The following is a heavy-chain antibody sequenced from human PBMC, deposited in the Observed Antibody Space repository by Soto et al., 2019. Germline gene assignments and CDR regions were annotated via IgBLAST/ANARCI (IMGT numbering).Heavy chain of an antibody. J-gene: IGHJ2*01. CDR3: AKEPVGPDWYFDL. CDR2: ISGSGIST. V-gene: IGHV3-23*01. Sequence: DVQLLESGGGLVQPGGSLRLSCAASGFTFRSYAMSWVGQAPGKGRGWVSGISGSGISTHYADSVKGRFTVSRDNSKNTLYLQMNSLRAEDTAVYNCAKEPVGPDWYFDLWGRGTLVTVSS. CDR1: GFTFRSYA.